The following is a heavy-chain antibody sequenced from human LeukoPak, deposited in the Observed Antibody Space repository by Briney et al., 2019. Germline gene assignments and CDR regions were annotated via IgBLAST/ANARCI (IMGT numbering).Heavy chain of an antibody. Sequence: GGSLRLSCAASGFTFSSYSMNWVRQAPGKGLEWVSFIRSSSSYIYYADSVKGRFTISRDNAKNSLYLQMNSLRAEDTAVYYCARPGIAVAGGFFDYWGQGTPVTVSS. J-gene: IGHJ4*02. CDR2: IRSSSSYI. V-gene: IGHV3-21*01. CDR1: GFTFSSYS. CDR3: ARPGIAVAGGFFDY. D-gene: IGHD6-19*01.